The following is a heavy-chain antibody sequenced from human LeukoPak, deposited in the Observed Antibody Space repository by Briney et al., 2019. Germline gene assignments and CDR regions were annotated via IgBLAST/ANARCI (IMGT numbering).Heavy chain of an antibody. CDR1: GGTFSSYA. CDR3: ARVRDSGWYDY. Sequence: SVKVSCKASGGTFSSYAISWVRQAPGQGLEWMGGIIPIFGTANYAQKFQGRVTMTRDTSTSTVYMELSSLRSEDTAVHYCARVRDSGWYDYWGQGTLVTVST. J-gene: IGHJ4*02. V-gene: IGHV1-69*05. CDR2: IIPIFGTA. D-gene: IGHD6-19*01.